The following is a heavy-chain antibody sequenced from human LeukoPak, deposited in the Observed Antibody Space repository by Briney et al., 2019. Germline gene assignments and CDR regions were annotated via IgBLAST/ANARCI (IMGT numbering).Heavy chain of an antibody. D-gene: IGHD2-15*01. J-gene: IGHJ5*02. Sequence: PGGSLRLSCAASGFTFSDYYMSWIRQAPGKGLEWVSYISSSSSYTNYADSVKGRFAISRDNAKNSLYLQMNSLRAEDTAVYYCARDKDCSSTTCYGPQRYCSGGSCKNWFDPWGQGTLVTVSS. CDR1: GFTFSDYY. V-gene: IGHV3-11*06. CDR3: ARDKDCSSTTCYGPQRYCSGGSCKNWFDP. CDR2: ISSSSSYT.